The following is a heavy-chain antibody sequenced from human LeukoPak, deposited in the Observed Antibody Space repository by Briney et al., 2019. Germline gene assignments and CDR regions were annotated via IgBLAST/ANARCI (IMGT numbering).Heavy chain of an antibody. CDR1: GGSFSGYY. J-gene: IGHJ4*02. V-gene: IGHV4-34*01. D-gene: IGHD3-10*01. CDR2: IYFSGRT. CDR3: ARDNPYGSGTDY. Sequence: SETLSLTCAVYGGSFSGYYWSWIRQPPGKGLEWIGSIYFSGRTYYNMSLKSRVTISIDTSKNQFSLKVNSVTAADTAVYYCARDNPYGSGTDYWGQGTLVTVSS.